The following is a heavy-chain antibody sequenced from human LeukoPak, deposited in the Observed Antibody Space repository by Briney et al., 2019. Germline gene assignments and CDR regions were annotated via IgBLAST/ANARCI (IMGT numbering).Heavy chain of an antibody. V-gene: IGHV1-69*13. Sequence: ASVKVSCKASGGTFSSYAISWVRQAPGLGLEWMGGIIPIFGTANYAQKFQGRVTITADESTSTAYMELSSLRSEDTAVYYCARMISGSSSSHDYWGQGTLVTVSS. CDR3: ARMISGSSSSHDY. D-gene: IGHD1-26*01. J-gene: IGHJ4*02. CDR2: IIPIFGTA. CDR1: GGTFSSYA.